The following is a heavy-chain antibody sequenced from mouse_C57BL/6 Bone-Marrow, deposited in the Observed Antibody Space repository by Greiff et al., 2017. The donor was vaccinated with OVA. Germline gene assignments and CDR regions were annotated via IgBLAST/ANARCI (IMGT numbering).Heavy chain of an antibody. CDR2: ISGGGGNT. J-gene: IGHJ1*03. CDR1: GFPFSSYT. V-gene: IGHV5-9*01. Sequence: EVQRVESGGGLVKPGGSLKLSCAASGFPFSSYTMSWVRQTPEKRLEWVATISGGGGNTYYPDSVKGRFTISRDNAKNTLYLQMSSLRSEDTALYYCARKITAPRYFDVWGTGTTVTVSS. CDR3: ARKITAPRYFDV. D-gene: IGHD1-3*01.